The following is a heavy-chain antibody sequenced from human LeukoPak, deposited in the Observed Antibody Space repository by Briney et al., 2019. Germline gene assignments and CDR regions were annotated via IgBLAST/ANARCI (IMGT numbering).Heavy chain of an antibody. V-gene: IGHV3-23*01. D-gene: IGHD6-13*01. CDR3: AREIMGAAADNWFDP. CDR1: GFSFRNYA. J-gene: IGHJ5*02. Sequence: GGSLRLSCAASGFSFRNYAMTWVRQAPGKELHWVSAISGSGGNTYYADSVKGRFTVSRDNSKNTLYLQLNSLRAEDTAKYYCAREIMGAAADNWFDPWGQGTLVTVSS. CDR2: ISGSGGNT.